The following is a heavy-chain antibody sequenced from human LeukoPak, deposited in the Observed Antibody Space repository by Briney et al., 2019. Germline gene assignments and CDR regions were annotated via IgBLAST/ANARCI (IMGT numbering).Heavy chain of an antibody. Sequence: SETLPLTCTVSGGSISSYYWSWIRQPPGKGLEWIGYIYYSGSTNYNPSLKSRVTISVDTSKNQFSLKLSSVTAADTAVYYCARDRGTILYYYGMDVWGQGTTVTVSS. D-gene: IGHD1-1*01. CDR1: GGSISSYY. J-gene: IGHJ6*02. V-gene: IGHV4-59*01. CDR3: ARDRGTILYYYGMDV. CDR2: IYYSGST.